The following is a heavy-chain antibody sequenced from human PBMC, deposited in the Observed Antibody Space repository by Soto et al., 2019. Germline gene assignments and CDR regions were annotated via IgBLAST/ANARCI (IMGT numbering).Heavy chain of an antibody. D-gene: IGHD6-19*01. J-gene: IGHJ4*02. Sequence: QPGGSLRLSCAASGFTFSSYGMHWVRQAPGKGLEWVAVIWYDGSNKYYADSVKGRFTISRDNSKNTLYLQMNSLRAEDTAVYYCARDGVAGTEYYFDYWGQGTLVTVSS. V-gene: IGHV3-33*01. CDR3: ARDGVAGTEYYFDY. CDR2: IWYDGSNK. CDR1: GFTFSSYG.